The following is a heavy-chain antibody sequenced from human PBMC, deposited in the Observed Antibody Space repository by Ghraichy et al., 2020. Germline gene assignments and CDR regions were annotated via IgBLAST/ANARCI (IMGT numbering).Heavy chain of an antibody. CDR1: GGSISSGGYY. D-gene: IGHD3-3*01. V-gene: IGHV4-31*02. CDR2: IYHSGST. Sequence: SETLSLTCSVSGGSISSGGYYWSWIRQHPGKGLEWIGYIYHSGSTYYNPSLKSRVSISVDTSKKQFSLKLSSVTAADTAVYYCARNGITIYYFGMDVWGQGTTVTVSS. CDR3: ARNGITIYYFGMDV. J-gene: IGHJ6*02.